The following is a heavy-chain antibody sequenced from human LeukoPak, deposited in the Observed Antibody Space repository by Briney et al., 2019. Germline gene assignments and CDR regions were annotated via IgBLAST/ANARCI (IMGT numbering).Heavy chain of an antibody. CDR2: ISSSSTI. D-gene: IGHD6-13*01. CDR1: GFTFSNYN. J-gene: IGHJ4*02. V-gene: IGHV3-48*01. CDR3: AKEGRSSWYFHEVDY. Sequence: PGGSLRLSCAASGFTFSNYNMNWVRQAPGKGLEWVSYISSSSTIYYADSVKGRFTISRDNAKNSLYLQMNSLRAEDTAVYYCAKEGRSSWYFHEVDYWGQGTLVTVSS.